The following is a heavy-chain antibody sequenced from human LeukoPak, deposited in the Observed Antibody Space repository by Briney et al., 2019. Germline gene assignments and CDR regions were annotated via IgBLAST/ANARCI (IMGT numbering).Heavy chain of an antibody. J-gene: IGHJ6*02. D-gene: IGHD6-13*01. V-gene: IGHV1-3*01. CDR2: INVGNGNT. Sequence: ASVKVSCKASGYTFTSNPMYWVRQAPGQRLEWMGWINVGNGNTKYSQNLQDRVTITRDTSTSTAYMELRSLRSDDTAVYYCARDAAAAGMDVWGQGTTVTVSS. CDR1: GYTFTSNP. CDR3: ARDAAAAGMDV.